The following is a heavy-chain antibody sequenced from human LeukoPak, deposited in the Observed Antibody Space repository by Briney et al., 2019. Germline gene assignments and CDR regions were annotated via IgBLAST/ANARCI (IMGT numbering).Heavy chain of an antibody. Sequence: VGSLRLSCAASGFTFSSYAMSWVRQAPGKGLEWVSAISGSGGSTYYADSVKGRFTISRDNSKNTLYLQMNSLRAEDTAVYYRAKSRIRYVDAFDIWGQGTMVTVSS. V-gene: IGHV3-23*01. D-gene: IGHD3-9*01. J-gene: IGHJ3*02. CDR3: AKSRIRYVDAFDI. CDR2: ISGSGGST. CDR1: GFTFSSYA.